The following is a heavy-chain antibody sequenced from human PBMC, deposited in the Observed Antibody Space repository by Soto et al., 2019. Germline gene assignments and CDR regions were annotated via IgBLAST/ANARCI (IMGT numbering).Heavy chain of an antibody. J-gene: IGHJ3*02. CDR3: AKELRYFDRLLSHDAFDI. D-gene: IGHD3-9*01. CDR1: GFTFSSYA. Sequence: GGSLRLSCAASGFTFSSYAMSWVRQAPGKGLEWVSAISGSGGSTYYADSVKGRFTISRDNSKNTLYLQMNSLRAEDTAVYYCAKELRYFDRLLSHDAFDIWGQGTMVTVSS. V-gene: IGHV3-23*01. CDR2: ISGSGGST.